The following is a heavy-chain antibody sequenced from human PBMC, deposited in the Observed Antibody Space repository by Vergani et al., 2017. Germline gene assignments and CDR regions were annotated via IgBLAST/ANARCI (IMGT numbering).Heavy chain of an antibody. D-gene: IGHD1-26*01. CDR1: GGSITSGSFY. V-gene: IGHV4-61*02. J-gene: IGHJ5*02. CDR2: IHSSGTN. Sequence: QVQLHESGPGLVKPSQTLSLTCTVSGGSITSGSFYWSWIRQPAGKGLEWIGRIHSSGTNNYNPSLKSRVTLSVDTSRNQLSLRMTSVTAADTAVYYCARDSWTSELRVVYWFDTWGQGTLVSVSS. CDR3: ARDSWTSELRVVYWFDT.